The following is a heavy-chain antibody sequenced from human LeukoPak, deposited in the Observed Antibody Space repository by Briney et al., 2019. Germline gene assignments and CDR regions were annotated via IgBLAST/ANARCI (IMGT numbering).Heavy chain of an antibody. V-gene: IGHV4-34*01. CDR2: INHSGST. CDR3: ARERDFYDSSGSPSY. D-gene: IGHD3-22*01. Sequence: SETLSLTCAVYGGSFSGYYWSWIRQPPGKGLEWIGEINHSGSTNYNPSLKSRVTISVDTSKNQFSLKLSSVTAADTAVYYCARERDFYDSSGSPSYWGQGTLVIVSS. J-gene: IGHJ4*02. CDR1: GGSFSGYY.